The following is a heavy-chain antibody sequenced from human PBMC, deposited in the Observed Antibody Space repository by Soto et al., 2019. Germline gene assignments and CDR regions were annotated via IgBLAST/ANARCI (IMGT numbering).Heavy chain of an antibody. V-gene: IGHV4-59*01. D-gene: IGHD3-3*01. CDR1: GGCMSSYV. J-gene: IGHJ6*02. CDR3: ARDKGRYDFWSGSPIRYYYYGMDV. Sequence: SETLSLTCTVSGGCMSSYVWSWIRQPPGKGLEWIGYSYYSGSTNYNPSLKSRVTISVDTSKNQVSLKLSSVTAADTAVYYCARDKGRYDFWSGSPIRYYYYGMDVWGQGTTVTVSS. CDR2: SYYSGST.